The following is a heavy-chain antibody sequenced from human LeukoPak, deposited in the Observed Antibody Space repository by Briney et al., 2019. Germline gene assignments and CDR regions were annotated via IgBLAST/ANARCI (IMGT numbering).Heavy chain of an antibody. CDR1: GGSITSSSYY. J-gene: IGHJ4*02. V-gene: IGHV4-39*07. D-gene: IGHD1-26*01. CDR3: VRNGGSYSFDY. CDR2: VYYSGST. Sequence: SETLSLTCTVSGGSITSSSYYWGWIRQPPGKGLEWIVSVYYSGSTYYNPSLKSRVTISVDTSKNQFSLNLSSVTAADTAVYYCVRNGGSYSFDYWGQGTLVTVSS.